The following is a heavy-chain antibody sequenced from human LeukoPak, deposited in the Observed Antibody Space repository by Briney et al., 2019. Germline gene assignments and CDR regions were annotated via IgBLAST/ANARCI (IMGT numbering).Heavy chain of an antibody. CDR2: IYSGGST. D-gene: IGHD3-10*01. Sequence: GGSLRLSCAASGFTVSSNYMSWVRQAPGKGLEWVSVIYSGGSTYYADSVKGRFTISRDNSKNTLYLQMNSLRAEDTAVYYCARSMVRGVYYYGMDVWGQGTTVTVSS. CDR1: GFTVSSNY. J-gene: IGHJ6*02. CDR3: ARSMVRGVYYYGMDV. V-gene: IGHV3-66*01.